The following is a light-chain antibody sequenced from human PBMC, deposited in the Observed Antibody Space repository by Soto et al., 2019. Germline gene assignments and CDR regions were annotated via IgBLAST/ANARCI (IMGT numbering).Light chain of an antibody. CDR3: SSYTRSSTYVV. V-gene: IGLV2-14*01. Sequence: QSALTQPASVSGSPGQSITISCTGTSSDVGGYKYVSWYQQHPGKAPKLMIYDVSNRPSGVSNRFSGSKSGNTASLTSSGLQAEDEADYYCSSYTRSSTYVVFGGGTKLTVL. CDR2: DVS. CDR1: SSDVGGYKY. J-gene: IGLJ2*01.